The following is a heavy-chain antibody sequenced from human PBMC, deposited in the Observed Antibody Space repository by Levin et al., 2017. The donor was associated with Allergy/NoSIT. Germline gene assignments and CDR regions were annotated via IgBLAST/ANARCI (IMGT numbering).Heavy chain of an antibody. V-gene: IGHV3-23*01. D-gene: IGHD3-10*01. J-gene: IGHJ3*02. Sequence: PGGSLRLSCAASGFTFSSYAMSWVRQAPGKGLEWVSAISGSGGSTYYADSVKGRFTISRDNSKNTLYLQMNSLRAEDTAVYYCAKFGAPRNVLLWFGDLDAFDIWGQGTMVTVSS. CDR1: GFTFSSYA. CDR2: ISGSGGST. CDR3: AKFGAPRNVLLWFGDLDAFDI.